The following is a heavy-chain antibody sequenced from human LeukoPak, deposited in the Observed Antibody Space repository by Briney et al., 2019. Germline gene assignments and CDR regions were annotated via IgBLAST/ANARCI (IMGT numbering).Heavy chain of an antibody. CDR3: ARDMIAAAGTPDLSYYYYYYMDV. J-gene: IGHJ6*03. Sequence: SETLSLTCTVSGGSISSSSYYWGWIRQPPGKGLEWIGSIYYSGSTYYNPSLKSRVTISVDTSKNQFSLKLSSVTAADTAVYYCARDMIAAAGTPDLSYYYYYYMDVWGQGTTVTISS. CDR1: GGSISSSSYY. D-gene: IGHD6-13*01. CDR2: IYYSGST. V-gene: IGHV4-39*07.